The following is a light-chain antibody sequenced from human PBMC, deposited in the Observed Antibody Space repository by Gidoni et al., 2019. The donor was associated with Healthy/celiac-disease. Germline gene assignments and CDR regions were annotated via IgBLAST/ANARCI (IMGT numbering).Light chain of an antibody. Sequence: DIQMPQSPSSLSASVGDRVTITCRASQSISSYLNWYQQKPGKAPKLLIYAASILQSGVPSRFSGSGSGTDFTLTISSLQPEDFATYYCQQSYSTPQTFGQGTKVEIK. J-gene: IGKJ1*01. V-gene: IGKV1-39*01. CDR3: QQSYSTPQT. CDR2: AAS. CDR1: QSISSY.